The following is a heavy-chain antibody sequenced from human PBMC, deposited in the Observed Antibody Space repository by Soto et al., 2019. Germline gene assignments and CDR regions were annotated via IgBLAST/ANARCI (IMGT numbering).Heavy chain of an antibody. CDR3: TTTRDPNDY. Sequence: EVQLVESGGGLVKPGGYLRLSCAASGLTFSNVWMSWVRQAPGKGLEWFGRMRSKADGGATDYAAPVKGRFTISRDDSKNTLYLQMNSLKTEDTALYYCTTTRDPNDYWGQGTLVTVSS. V-gene: IGHV3-15*01. CDR2: MRSKADGGAT. J-gene: IGHJ4*02. CDR1: GLTFSNVW.